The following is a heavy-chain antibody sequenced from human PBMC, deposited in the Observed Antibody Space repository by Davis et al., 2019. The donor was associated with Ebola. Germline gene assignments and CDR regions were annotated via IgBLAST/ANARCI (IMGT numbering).Heavy chain of an antibody. CDR1: GFTVSSNY. CDR3: ARDWDGGSYYFDY. CDR2: IYSGGST. V-gene: IGHV3-53*01. Sequence: GESLKISCAASGFTVSSNYMSWVRQAPGKGLEWVSVIYSGGSTYYADSVKGRFTISRDNSKNTLYLQMNSLRAEDTAVYYCARDWDGGSYYFDYWGQGTLVTVSS. D-gene: IGHD3-16*01. J-gene: IGHJ4*02.